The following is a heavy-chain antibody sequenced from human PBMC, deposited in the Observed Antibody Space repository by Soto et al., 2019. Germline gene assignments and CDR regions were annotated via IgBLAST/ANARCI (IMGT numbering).Heavy chain of an antibody. CDR3: ARDGEVRFKARHYGMDV. D-gene: IGHD1-26*01. CDR2: ISAYNGNT. CDR1: GYTFTSYG. V-gene: IGHV1-18*01. J-gene: IGHJ6*02. Sequence: ASVKVSFKASGYTFTSYGIRWVRQAPGQGLEWMGWISAYNGNTNYAQKLQGRATMTTDTSTSTAYMELRSLSSDGTAVNDVARDGEVRFKARHYGMDVWGQGTTVTVSS.